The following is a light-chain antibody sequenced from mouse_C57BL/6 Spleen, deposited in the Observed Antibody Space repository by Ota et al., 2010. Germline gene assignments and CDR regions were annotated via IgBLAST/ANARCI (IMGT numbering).Light chain of an antibody. CDR1: QSVSND. V-gene: IGKV6-32*01. Sequence: SIVMTQTPQIPAVSAGDRVAISCKASQSVSNDVAWYQQKPGQSPKLLIYYTSNHYIGVPDRFAGSGFGTDFTFTISTVQAEDLAVYFCQQDYSSPFTFGSGTKLEIK. CDR3: QQDYSSPFT. CDR2: YTS. J-gene: IGKJ4*01.